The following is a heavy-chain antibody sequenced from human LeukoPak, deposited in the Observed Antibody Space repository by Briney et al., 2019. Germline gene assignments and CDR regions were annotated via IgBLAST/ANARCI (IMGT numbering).Heavy chain of an antibody. Sequence: SETLSLTCTVSGGSISSNYWSWIRQPPGKGLESIGYIYYSGSTNYNPSLKSRVTMSVDTSKNQFCLKVSSVTAADTAVYYCAKLVSSGWYYDYWGQGTLVTVSS. D-gene: IGHD6-19*01. CDR3: AKLVSSGWYYDY. J-gene: IGHJ4*02. CDR1: GGSISSNY. CDR2: IYYSGST. V-gene: IGHV4-59*08.